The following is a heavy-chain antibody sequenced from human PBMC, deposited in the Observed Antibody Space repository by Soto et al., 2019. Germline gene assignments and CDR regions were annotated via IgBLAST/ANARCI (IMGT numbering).Heavy chain of an antibody. D-gene: IGHD3-22*01. CDR2: IYYSGST. J-gene: IGHJ5*02. V-gene: IGHV4-39*01. Sequence: QLQLQESGPGLVKPSETLSLTCTVSGGSISSSSYYWGWIRQPPGKGLEWIGSIYYSGSTYYNPSLKSRCTMSVDTSKNQFTLKLSSVTAADTAVYYCARHPGTLYYYDSSGYHWFDPWGQGTLVTVSS. CDR1: GGSISSSSYY. CDR3: ARHPGTLYYYDSSGYHWFDP.